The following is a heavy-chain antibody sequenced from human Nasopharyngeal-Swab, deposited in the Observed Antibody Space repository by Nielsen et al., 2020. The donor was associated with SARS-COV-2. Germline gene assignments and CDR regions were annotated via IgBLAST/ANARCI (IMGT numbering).Heavy chain of an antibody. CDR3: ARAASRLGLGEDDAFDI. D-gene: IGHD3-10*01. Sequence: SETLSLTCAVYGGSFSAYFWSWIRQPPGKGLEWIGEINHSGDTNYNPSLKSRVTISLDTSKTQFSLKLSSVTAADTAVYYCARAASRLGLGEDDAFDIWGQGTMVTVSS. CDR2: INHSGDT. CDR1: GGSFSAYF. V-gene: IGHV4-34*01. J-gene: IGHJ3*02.